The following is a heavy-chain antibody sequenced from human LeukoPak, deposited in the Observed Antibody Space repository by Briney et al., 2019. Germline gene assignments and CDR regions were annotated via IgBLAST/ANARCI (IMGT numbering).Heavy chain of an antibody. CDR2: INTDGSKT. CDR1: GFTFSSYW. D-gene: IGHD2-15*01. Sequence: GGSLRLSCAASGFTFSSYWMHWVRQAPRKGLVWVSRINTDGSKTTYADSVKGRFTMSRDSAKNTLYLQMNSPRAEDTAVYYCARESYCSGGSCYSGRAFDIWGQGTMVTVSS. CDR3: ARESYCSGGSCYSGRAFDI. J-gene: IGHJ3*02. V-gene: IGHV3-74*01.